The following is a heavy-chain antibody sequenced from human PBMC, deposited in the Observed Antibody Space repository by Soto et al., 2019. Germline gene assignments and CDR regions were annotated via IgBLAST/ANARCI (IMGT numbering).Heavy chain of an antibody. V-gene: IGHV3-23*01. Sequence: GGSLRLSSAASGVTFISYAMSWVRQAPGKGLEWVSDISGSGGSTYYADSVKGRFTISRDNSKNTLYLQMNSLRAEDTAVYYCAKDSYGFDAFAIWGQGTMVTV. D-gene: IGHD5-18*01. J-gene: IGHJ3*02. CDR1: GVTFISYA. CDR2: ISGSGGST. CDR3: AKDSYGFDAFAI.